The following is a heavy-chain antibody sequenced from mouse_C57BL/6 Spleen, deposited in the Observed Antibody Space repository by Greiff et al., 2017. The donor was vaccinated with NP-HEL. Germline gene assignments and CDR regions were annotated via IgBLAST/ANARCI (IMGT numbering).Heavy chain of an antibody. CDR3: TKRGYAMDY. Sequence: EVQLQQSGAELVRPGASVKLSCTASGFNIKDDYMHWVKQRPEQGLEWIGWIDPENGDTEYASKFQGKATIPADTSSNTAYLQLSSLTSEDTAVYYCTKRGYAMDYWGQGTSVTVSS. V-gene: IGHV14-4*01. CDR2: IDPENGDT. CDR1: GFNIKDDY. J-gene: IGHJ4*01.